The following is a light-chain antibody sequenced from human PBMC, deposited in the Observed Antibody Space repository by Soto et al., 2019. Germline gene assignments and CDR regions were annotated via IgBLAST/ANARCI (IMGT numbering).Light chain of an antibody. CDR3: QPYNSYSWT. J-gene: IGKJ1*01. Sequence: DIQMTQSPSTLSAYVGDRVTITCRASQSISSWLAWYQQKPGKAPSLLIYDASSLESGVPSRFSGSGSGTEFTLTISSLQPDDFATYYCQPYNSYSWTFGQGTKV. CDR2: DAS. CDR1: QSISSW. V-gene: IGKV1-5*01.